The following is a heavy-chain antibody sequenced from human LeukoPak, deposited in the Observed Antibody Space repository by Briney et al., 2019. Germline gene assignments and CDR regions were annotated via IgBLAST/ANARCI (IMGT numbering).Heavy chain of an antibody. CDR3: ARGNWNYGSWFFDL. J-gene: IGHJ2*01. CDR1: GGSISSGDYY. D-gene: IGHD1-7*01. CDR2: IHQSGST. Sequence: SETLSLTCSVSGGSISSGDYYWSWIRQPPGKGLEWTGHIHQSGSTSYHPPLRSRVSKSLDRSNNQFSLEVNFVTAADTAVYYCARGNWNYGSWFFDLWGRGTLVTVSS. V-gene: IGHV4-30-2*01.